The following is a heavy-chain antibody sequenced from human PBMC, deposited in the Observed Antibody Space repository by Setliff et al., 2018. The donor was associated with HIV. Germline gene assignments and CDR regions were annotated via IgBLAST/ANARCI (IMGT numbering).Heavy chain of an antibody. D-gene: IGHD6-13*01. J-gene: IGHJ4*02. CDR3: AREPDKIAAADS. Sequence: SETLSLTCTVSGGSISTGGYYWSWIRQHPGKGLEWIGYIYNSGGTYYNPSLNSRAAISIDTSKNQFFLKLKSVTVADTAVYYCAREPDKIAAADSWGQGTLVTVSS. CDR1: GGSISTGGYY. V-gene: IGHV4-31*03. CDR2: IYNSGGT.